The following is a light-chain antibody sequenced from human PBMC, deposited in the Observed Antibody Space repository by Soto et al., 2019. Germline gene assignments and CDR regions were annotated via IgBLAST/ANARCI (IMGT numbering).Light chain of an antibody. CDR3: QQYGSL. CDR2: GAS. CDR1: QSVSSSY. J-gene: IGKJ4*01. V-gene: IGKV3-20*01. Sequence: EIVLTQSPGTLSLSPGERATLSCRASQSVSSSYLAWYQQKPGQAPRLLIYGASSRATGIPDRFSGSGSGTDFTLTISRLEPDDFAVYYCQQYGSLFGGGTKVEIK.